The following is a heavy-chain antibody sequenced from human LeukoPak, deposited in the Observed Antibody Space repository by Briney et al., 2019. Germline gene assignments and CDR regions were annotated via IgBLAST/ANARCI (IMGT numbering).Heavy chain of an antibody. CDR2: INPNSGGT. D-gene: IGHD6-19*01. J-gene: IGHJ5*02. V-gene: IGHV1-2*02. Sequence: ASVTVSCKASGYTFTGYYMHWVRQAPGQGLEWMGWINPNSGGTNYAQKFQGRVTMTRDTSISTAYMELSRLRSDDTAVYYCARGVEQWLYPPPDWFDPWGQGTLVTVSS. CDR3: ARGVEQWLYPPPDWFDP. CDR1: GYTFTGYY.